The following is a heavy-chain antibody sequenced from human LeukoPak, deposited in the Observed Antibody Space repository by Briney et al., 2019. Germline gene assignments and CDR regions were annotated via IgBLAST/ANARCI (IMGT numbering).Heavy chain of an antibody. D-gene: IGHD6-13*01. V-gene: IGHV1-2*02. J-gene: IGHJ4*02. CDR3: ARSSSSWYKYYFDY. CDR2: INPNSGGT. CDR1: GYTFTGYY. Sequence: ASVKVSCKASGYTFTGYYMHWVRQAPGQGLEWMGWINPNSGGTNYAQKFQGRVTMTRDTSISTAYMELSRLRSDDTAVYYCARSSSSWYKYYFDYWGQGTLVTVSS.